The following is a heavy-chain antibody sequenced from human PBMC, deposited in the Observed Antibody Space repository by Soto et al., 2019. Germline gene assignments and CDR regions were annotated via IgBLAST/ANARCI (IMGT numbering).Heavy chain of an antibody. D-gene: IGHD3-16*01. CDR1: GDYIGSSAYF. J-gene: IGHJ4*02. CDR3: ARHLGPTGVMD. Sequence: QLQLQESGPGLVRPSETLSLTCAVSGDYIGSSAYFWGWTRQSPGKGLEWIASIGPGGNSNYNPSLKRRVTISSDASTNHYSLTVTSVPAADTAIYHCARHLGPTGVMDWGKGLLVTVSS. CDR2: IGPGGNS. V-gene: IGHV4-39*01.